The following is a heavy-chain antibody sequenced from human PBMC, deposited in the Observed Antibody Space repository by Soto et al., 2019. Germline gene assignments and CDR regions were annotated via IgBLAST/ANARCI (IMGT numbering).Heavy chain of an antibody. CDR1: GGSISSYY. V-gene: IGHV4-59*01. CDR3: ARGGIFLFDP. J-gene: IGHJ5*02. D-gene: IGHD2-15*01. CDR2: IYYSGST. Sequence: PSETLSLTCTVSGGSISSYYWSWIRQPPGKGLEWIGYIYYSGSTNYNPSLKSRVTISVDTSKNQFSLKLSSVTAADTAVYYCARGGIFLFDPWGQGTLVTVSS.